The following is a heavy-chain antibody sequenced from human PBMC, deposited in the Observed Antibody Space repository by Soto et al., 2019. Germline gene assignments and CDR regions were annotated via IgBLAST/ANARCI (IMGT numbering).Heavy chain of an antibody. CDR2: IYPFDSDI. Sequence: GESLTISCTFSEYTFTHKWIGWVRQLPGKGLEWMGIIYPFDSDIRYSPSFQGQVTISADKSINTAYVQWSSLKASDTAMYYCLRLSTTPSKDLSYPYFSMDVWGPGTTVTVPS. CDR1: EYTFTHKW. D-gene: IGHD1-1*01. V-gene: IGHV5-51*01. J-gene: IGHJ6*02. CDR3: LRLSTTPSKDLSYPYFSMDV.